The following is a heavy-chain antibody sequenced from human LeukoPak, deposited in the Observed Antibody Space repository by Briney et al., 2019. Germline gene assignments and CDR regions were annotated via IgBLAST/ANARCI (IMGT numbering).Heavy chain of an antibody. CDR1: GGSISSSSYY. D-gene: IGHD4-17*01. CDR2: IYYSGST. J-gene: IGHJ4*02. V-gene: IGHV4-39*07. CDR3: ARGPRQRTVTKRGGHLDY. Sequence: SETLSLTCTVSGGSISSSSYYWGWIRQPPGKGLEWIGSIYYSGSTNYNPSLKSRVTISVDTSKNQFSLKLSSVTAADTAVYYCARGPRQRTVTKRGGHLDYWGQGTLVTVSS.